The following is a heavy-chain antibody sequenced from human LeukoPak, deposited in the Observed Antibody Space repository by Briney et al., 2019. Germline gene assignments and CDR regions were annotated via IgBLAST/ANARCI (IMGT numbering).Heavy chain of an antibody. CDR3: AREIIPGAFDI. CDR1: EFTFSSYA. D-gene: IGHD1-14*01. V-gene: IGHV3-30*04. CDR2: MSYDGSNK. Sequence: GGSLRLSCAASEFTFSSYAMHWVRQAPGKGLEWVAVMSYDGSNKYYADSVKGRFTISRDNSKNTLYLQMNSLRAEDTAVYYCAREIIPGAFDIWSQGTMVTVSS. J-gene: IGHJ3*02.